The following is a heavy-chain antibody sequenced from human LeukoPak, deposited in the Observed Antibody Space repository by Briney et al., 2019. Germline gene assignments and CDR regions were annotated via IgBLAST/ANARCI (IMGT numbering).Heavy chain of an antibody. CDR1: GGSISRDY. CDR3: ARRKWELDHDAFDI. CDR2: IYYTGST. J-gene: IGHJ3*02. V-gene: IGHV4-59*12. D-gene: IGHD1-26*01. Sequence: SETLSLTCTVSGGSISRDYWSWIRQPPGKGLEWIGYIYYTGSTNYNPSLKSRITMSVDTSKNQFSLKLSSVTAADTAVYYCARRKWELDHDAFDIWGQGTMVTVSS.